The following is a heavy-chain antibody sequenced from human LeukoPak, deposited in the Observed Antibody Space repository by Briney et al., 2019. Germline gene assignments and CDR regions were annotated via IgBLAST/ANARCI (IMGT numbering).Heavy chain of an antibody. D-gene: IGHD6-19*01. CDR1: GFIFDDYA. J-gene: IGHJ4*02. CDR3: ARESERSGWYDY. CDR2: ISGDGGST. Sequence: PVGSLRLSCAAPGFIFDDYAIHWVRQAPGKGLEWVSLISGDGGSTFYADSVKGRFTISRDNSKNSLYLQMSSLRSEDTALYYCARESERSGWYDYWGQGTLVTVSS. V-gene: IGHV3-43*02.